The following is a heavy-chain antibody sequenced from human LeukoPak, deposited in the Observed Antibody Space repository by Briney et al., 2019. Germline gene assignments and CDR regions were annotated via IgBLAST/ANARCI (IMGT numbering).Heavy chain of an antibody. CDR1: GGSFSGYY. D-gene: IGHD3-16*01. V-gene: IGHV4-34*01. Sequence: SGTLSLTCAVYGGSFSGYYWSWIRQPPGKGLEWIGEINHSGSTNYNPSLKSRVTISADMSKNQFSLKLSSVTAADTAVYYCATTFGGTLPDYWGQGTLVTVSS. CDR2: INHSGST. CDR3: ATTFGGTLPDY. J-gene: IGHJ4*02.